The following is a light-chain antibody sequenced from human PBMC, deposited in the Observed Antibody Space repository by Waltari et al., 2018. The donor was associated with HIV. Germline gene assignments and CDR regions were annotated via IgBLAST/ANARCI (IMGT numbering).Light chain of an antibody. CDR2: GAS. CDR3: QQCNNWPYT. CDR1: QSVSSD. Sequence: EIVMTQSPATLSVSPGERATFSCRASQSVSSDLAWYQHKPGQAPRLLIFGASTRSTGVPARFSGSGSGTEFTLIINSLQSEDFAVYYCQQCNNWPYTFGQGTKLEIK. V-gene: IGKV3-15*01. J-gene: IGKJ2*01.